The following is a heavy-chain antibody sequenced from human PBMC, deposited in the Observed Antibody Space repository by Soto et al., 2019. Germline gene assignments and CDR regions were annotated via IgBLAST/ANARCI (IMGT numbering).Heavy chain of an antibody. Sequence: QLVESGGGLVQPGGSLRLSCKGSGFTFSYYWMSWVRQAPGKGLEWLANIKTDGTETYYVDSERGRFTNSRDNAKKLLFLQINNLRVEDTAVYYCVRDDDEGWYGSGRLVGHDYWGQGTLITVSP. CDR2: IKTDGTET. V-gene: IGHV3-7*01. J-gene: IGHJ4*02. CDR1: GFTFSYYW. D-gene: IGHD3-10*01. CDR3: VRDDDEGWYGSGRLVGHDY.